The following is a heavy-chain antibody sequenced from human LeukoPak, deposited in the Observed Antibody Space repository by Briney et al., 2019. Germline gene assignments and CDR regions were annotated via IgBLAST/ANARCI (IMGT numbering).Heavy chain of an antibody. J-gene: IGHJ4*02. V-gene: IGHV1-2*02. D-gene: IGHD6-19*01. CDR1: GYTFSGYY. CDR2: IDPNSGAA. Sequence: ASVKVSCKTLGYTFSGYYIHWVRQAPGQGLEWKGWIDPNSGAANYEKRFQGRVTMTRDISINTVYLEVRSDDTAVYYCARGEQWLVRYWGQGTLVIVSS. CDR3: ARGEQWLVRY.